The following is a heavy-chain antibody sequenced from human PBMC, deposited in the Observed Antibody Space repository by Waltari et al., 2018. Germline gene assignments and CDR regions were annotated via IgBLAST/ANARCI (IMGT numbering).Heavy chain of an antibody. D-gene: IGHD3-22*01. CDR1: GFTFSSYA. V-gene: IGHV3-30-3*01. CDR3: ARDSGTKYYYDSSGPHNY. CDR2: ISYDGSNK. J-gene: IGHJ4*02. Sequence: LSCAASGFTFSSYAMHWVRQAPGKGLEWVAVISYDGSNKYYADSVKGRFTISRDNSKNTLYLQMNSLRAEDTAVYYCARDSGTKYYYDSSGPHNYWGQGTLVTVSS.